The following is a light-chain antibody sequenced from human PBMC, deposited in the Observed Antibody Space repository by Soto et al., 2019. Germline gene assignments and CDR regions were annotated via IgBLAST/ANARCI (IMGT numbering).Light chain of an antibody. CDR1: ESLTRSY. Sequence: EIVLMQSPGTLSLSPGARATLSCRASESLTRSYLAWYQQKRGQAPRLVIYGATSRATGIPDRFSGSGSGTDFTLTISRLEPEDFGVYYCQHYISSPPTWTFGQGTKVEI. CDR3: QHYISSPPTWT. CDR2: GAT. J-gene: IGKJ1*01. V-gene: IGKV3-20*01.